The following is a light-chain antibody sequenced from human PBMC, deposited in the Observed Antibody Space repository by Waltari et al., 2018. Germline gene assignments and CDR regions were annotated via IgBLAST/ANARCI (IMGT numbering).Light chain of an antibody. CDR2: AAS. CDR1: QDIGSW. CDR3: QQAYSFPLT. V-gene: IGKV1-12*01. Sequence: DIQMTQSPSSVSASVGDRVTITCRASQDIGSWVAWCQQKPGKAPKVLIYAASSLDSGVPSRFSGSGSGTDFTLTISDLQTEDFATYYCQQAYSFPLTFGGGTKVEIK. J-gene: IGKJ4*01.